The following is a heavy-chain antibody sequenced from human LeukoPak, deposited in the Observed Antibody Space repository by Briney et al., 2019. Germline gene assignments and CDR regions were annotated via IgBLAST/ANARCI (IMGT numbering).Heavy chain of an antibody. Sequence: GGSLRLSCAASGFTFSSYAMHWVRQAPGKGLEWVAVISYDGSNKYYADSVKGRFTISRDNSKNTLYLQMNSLRAEDTAVYYCARGGQWVMYYFDYWGQGTLVTVSS. J-gene: IGHJ4*02. V-gene: IGHV3-30*04. CDR2: ISYDGSNK. CDR1: GFTFSSYA. CDR3: ARGGQWVMYYFDY. D-gene: IGHD1-26*01.